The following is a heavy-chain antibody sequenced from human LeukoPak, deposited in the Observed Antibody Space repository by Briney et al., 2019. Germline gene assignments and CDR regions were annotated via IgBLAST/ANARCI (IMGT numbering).Heavy chain of an antibody. V-gene: IGHV3-48*02. J-gene: IGHJ4*02. CDR1: GFTFSSSA. CDR2: ISSGSSTI. CDR3: ARGRATGRSGGDY. Sequence: PGGSLRLSCAASGFTFSSSAMSWVRQAPGKGLEWVSYISSGSSTIYYADSVKGRFTISRDNAKNSLYLQMNSLRDEDTAVYYCARGRATGRSGGDYWGQGTLVTVSS. D-gene: IGHD3-9*01.